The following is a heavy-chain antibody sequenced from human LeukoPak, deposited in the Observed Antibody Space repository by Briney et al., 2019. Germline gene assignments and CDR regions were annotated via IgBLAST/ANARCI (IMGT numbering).Heavy chain of an antibody. D-gene: IGHD3-22*01. CDR3: AHSGYFHFDY. CDR2: IKEDGGEK. Sequence: GGSLRLSCAASGFTFSSYWMSWVRQAPGKGLEWVANIKEDGGEKYSVDSVKGRFTISRDNAKNSLYLQMNSLRAEDTAVYYCAHSGYFHFDYWGQGTLVTVSS. J-gene: IGHJ4*02. CDR1: GFTFSSYW. V-gene: IGHV3-7*03.